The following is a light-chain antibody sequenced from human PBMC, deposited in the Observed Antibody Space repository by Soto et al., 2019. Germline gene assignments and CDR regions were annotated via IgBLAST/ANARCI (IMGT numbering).Light chain of an antibody. CDR1: QSVSSSY. V-gene: IGKV3D-15*01. CDR2: GAS. Sequence: EIVLTHSPGTLSFSPWERATLSCRASQSVSSSYLAWYQQKPGQAPRLLIYGASSRATGIPARFSGSGSGTEFTLTISSLQSEDFAVYYCQQYNNWPLNFGGGTKVDIK. J-gene: IGKJ4*01. CDR3: QQYNNWPLN.